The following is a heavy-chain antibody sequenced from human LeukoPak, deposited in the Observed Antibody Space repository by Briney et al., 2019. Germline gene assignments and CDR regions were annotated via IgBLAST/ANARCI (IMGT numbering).Heavy chain of an antibody. CDR1: GGSFSGYY. CDR3: ARRWSSSWPGYYYYYMDV. V-gene: IGHV4-34*01. Sequence: SETLSLTCAVYGGSFSGYYWSWIRQPPGKGLEWIGEINHSGSTNYNPPLKSRVTISVDTSKNQFSLKLSSVTAADTAVYYCARRWSSSWPGYYYYYMDVWGKGTTVTISS. CDR2: INHSGST. D-gene: IGHD6-13*01. J-gene: IGHJ6*03.